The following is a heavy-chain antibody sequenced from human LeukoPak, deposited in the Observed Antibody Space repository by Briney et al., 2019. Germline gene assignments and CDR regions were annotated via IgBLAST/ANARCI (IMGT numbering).Heavy chain of an antibody. CDR1: GFTFSSYA. Sequence: PGGSLRLSCAASGFTFSSYAMSWVRQAPGKGLEWVLGISGSGDSTYYADSVKGRFTISRDNSKNTLYLQMNSLRAEDTAVYYCAKTYRYCSSTSCYNYWGQGTLVTVSS. CDR3: AKTYRYCSSTSCYNY. D-gene: IGHD2-2*02. J-gene: IGHJ4*02. V-gene: IGHV3-23*01. CDR2: ISGSGDST.